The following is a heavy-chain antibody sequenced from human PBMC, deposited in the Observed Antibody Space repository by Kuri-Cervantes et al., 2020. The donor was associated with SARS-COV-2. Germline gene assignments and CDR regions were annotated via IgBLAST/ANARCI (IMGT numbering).Heavy chain of an antibody. Sequence: GESLKISCAASGFTFSSYWMHWVRQAPGKALEWVSSISGSGSYIYYADSVKGRFTISKESGENSLYLHMNSLRGDDTAVYYCARVAGEGPIYYYYMDVWGKGTTVTVSS. J-gene: IGHJ6*03. CDR1: GFTFSSYW. CDR2: ISGSGSYI. V-gene: IGHV3-21*01. D-gene: IGHD2-21*01. CDR3: ARVAGEGPIYYYYMDV.